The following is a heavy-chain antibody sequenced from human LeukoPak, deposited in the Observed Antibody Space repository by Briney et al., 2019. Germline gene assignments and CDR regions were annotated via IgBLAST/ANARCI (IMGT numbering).Heavy chain of an antibody. J-gene: IGHJ6*04. Sequence: ASVKVSCKASGYTFTSYDINWVRQATGQGLEWMGWMNPNSGNTGYAQKFQGRVTMNRKSSISTAYMELSSLRSEDTAVYYCARGRRYSSSSRDREDVWGKGTTVTVSS. CDR1: GYTFTSYD. CDR2: MNPNSGNT. D-gene: IGHD6-13*01. V-gene: IGHV1-8*01. CDR3: ARGRRYSSSSRDREDV.